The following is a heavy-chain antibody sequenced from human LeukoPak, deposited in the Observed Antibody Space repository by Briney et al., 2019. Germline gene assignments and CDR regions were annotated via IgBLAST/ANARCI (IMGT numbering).Heavy chain of an antibody. Sequence: KPSETLSLTCTVSGGSISSSSYYWGWIRQPPGKGLEWIGSIYYSGSTYYNPSLKSRVTISVDTSKNQFSLKLSSVTAADTAVYYCARRRYSDGSGYLEWGQGTLLSVSS. D-gene: IGHD3-22*01. CDR3: ARRRYSDGSGYLE. CDR1: GGSISSSSYY. J-gene: IGHJ1*01. CDR2: IYYSGST. V-gene: IGHV4-39*01.